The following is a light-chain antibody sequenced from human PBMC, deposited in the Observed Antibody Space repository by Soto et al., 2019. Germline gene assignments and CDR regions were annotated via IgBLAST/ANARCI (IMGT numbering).Light chain of an antibody. V-gene: IGKV3D-20*02. J-gene: IGKJ5*01. Sequence: EIVLTQSPGTLSLSPWERAALSCRASQSVSNNYLAWYQQKPGQAPRLLIYGASSRATGIPDRFSGSGSGTDFTLTISSLEPEDFAVYYCQQRSNWPPITFGQGTRLE. CDR2: GAS. CDR1: QSVSNNY. CDR3: QQRSNWPPIT.